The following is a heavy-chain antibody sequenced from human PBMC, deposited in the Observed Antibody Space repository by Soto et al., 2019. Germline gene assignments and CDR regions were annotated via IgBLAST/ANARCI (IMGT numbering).Heavy chain of an antibody. V-gene: IGHV3-30*03. Sequence: QVQLVESGGGVVRPGRSLRLSCVASEFSFSAYGIHWVRLAPGKGLQWVAVISYDGNDKYYADSVKGRFTISRDDSNNTLYLQMNSLRREDTAIYYCARRKTVTTGHYYYYIDVWGKGTTVTVSS. J-gene: IGHJ6*03. D-gene: IGHD4-17*01. CDR1: EFSFSAYG. CDR2: ISYDGNDK. CDR3: ARRKTVTTGHYYYYIDV.